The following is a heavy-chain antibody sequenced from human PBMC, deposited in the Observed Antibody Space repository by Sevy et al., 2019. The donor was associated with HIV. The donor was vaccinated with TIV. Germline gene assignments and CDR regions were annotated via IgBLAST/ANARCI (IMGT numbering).Heavy chain of an antibody. CDR1: GGTFSSYA. J-gene: IGHJ6*02. D-gene: IGHD3-10*01. V-gene: IGHV1-69*13. CDR3: ARDGRRFGDGGMDV. CDR2: IIPIFGTA. Sequence: ASVKVSCKASGGTFSSYAISWVRQAPGQGLEWMGGIIPIFGTANYAQKFQGRVTITADESTSTAYMELSSLRSEDTAVYYCARDGRRFGDGGMDVWGQGTTVTVSS.